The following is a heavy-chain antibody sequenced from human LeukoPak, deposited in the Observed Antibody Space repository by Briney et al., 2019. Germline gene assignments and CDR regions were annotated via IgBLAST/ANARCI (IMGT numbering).Heavy chain of an antibody. CDR3: ARHRTQKFGCDY. V-gene: IGHV5-51*01. D-gene: IGHD1-1*01. J-gene: IGHJ4*02. CDR2: IHPGDSSP. CDR1: GYSFTTYW. Sequence: SGESLKISCKGSGYSFTTYWISWVRQMPGKGLEWIGIIHPGDSSPRYSPSFRGQVTISVDKSTNTAYLQWSSLKASDTAMYYCARHRTQKFGCDYWGQGSLITVSS.